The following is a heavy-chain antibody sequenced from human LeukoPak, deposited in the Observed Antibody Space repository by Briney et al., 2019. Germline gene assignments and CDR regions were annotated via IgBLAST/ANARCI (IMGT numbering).Heavy chain of an antibody. D-gene: IGHD1-14*01. V-gene: IGHV4-59*11. J-gene: IGHJ3*02. CDR2: ISHIGST. CDR3: ARERISINPLDM. Sequence: SETLSLTCSVSGDSITGHYLTWIRQPPGNGLEWIGYISHIGSTNYNPSLKSRVTISVETSKNQFSMKLTSVTAADAALYYCARERISINPLDMWGQGTMVTVSS. CDR1: GDSITGHY.